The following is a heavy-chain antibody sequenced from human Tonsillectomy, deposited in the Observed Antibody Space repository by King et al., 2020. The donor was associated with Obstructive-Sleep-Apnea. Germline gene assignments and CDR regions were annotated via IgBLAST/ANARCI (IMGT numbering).Heavy chain of an antibody. CDR2: IYYSGRT. Sequence: VQLQESGPGLGKPSQTLSLNCTVSVGSISSGGYYWSWIRQHPGKGLEWIVYIYYSGRTYDNPSLKIRVTISVDTSKNQFSLNPSSVTAADTAVYYCARDQDSSGYYSGAFDIWGQGTMVTVSS. D-gene: IGHD3-22*01. V-gene: IGHV4-31*03. J-gene: IGHJ3*02. CDR1: VGSISSGGYY. CDR3: ARDQDSSGYYSGAFDI.